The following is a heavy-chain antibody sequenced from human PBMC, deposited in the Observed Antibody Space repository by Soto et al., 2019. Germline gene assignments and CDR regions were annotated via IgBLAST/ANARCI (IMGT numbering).Heavy chain of an antibody. V-gene: IGHV3-23*01. CDR2: IGGRGSST. J-gene: IGHJ6*02. Sequence: ESGGGLVQPGGSLRLSCAASGFTFSSSAMSWVRRAPGKGLEWVSGIGGRGSSTYYADSVKGRFTISRDNSKNTLYLQMNSLRAEDTAVYYCAKFVRWPVGMDVWGQGTTVTVSS. CDR3: AKFVRWPVGMDV. D-gene: IGHD3-16*02. CDR1: GFTFSSSA.